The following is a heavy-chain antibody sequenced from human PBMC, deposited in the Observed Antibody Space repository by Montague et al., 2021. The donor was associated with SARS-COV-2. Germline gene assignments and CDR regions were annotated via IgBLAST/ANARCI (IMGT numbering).Heavy chain of an antibody. Sequence: YYWGWIRQAPGKGLEWVSYISSSGRTIYNADSVKGRFTISRDDAKNSMYLQMNSLRAEDTAVYYCARDPTKWELGYAFDIWGQGTMVTVSS. J-gene: IGHJ3*02. CDR1: YY. V-gene: IGHV3-11*01. CDR2: ISSSGRTI. D-gene: IGHD1-26*01. CDR3: ARDPTKWELGYAFDI.